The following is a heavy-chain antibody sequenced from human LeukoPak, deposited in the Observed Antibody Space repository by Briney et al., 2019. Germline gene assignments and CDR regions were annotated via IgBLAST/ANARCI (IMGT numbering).Heavy chain of an antibody. J-gene: IGHJ5*02. CDR1: GGSISSGSYY. CDR3: ARELLWFGETSNWFDP. CDR2: IYTSGST. D-gene: IGHD3-10*01. Sequence: PSETLSLTCTVSGGSISSGSYYWSWIRQPAGKGLEWIGRIYTSGSTNYNPSLKSRVTISVDTSKNQFSLKLSSVTAADTAVYYCARELLWFGETSNWFDPWGQGTLVTVSS. V-gene: IGHV4-61*02.